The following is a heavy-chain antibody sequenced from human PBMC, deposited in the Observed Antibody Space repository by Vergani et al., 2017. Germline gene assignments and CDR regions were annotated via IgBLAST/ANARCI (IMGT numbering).Heavy chain of an antibody. D-gene: IGHD2-2*01. Sequence: QVQLQQWGAGLLKPWETLSLTCAVYGGSFSGYYWSWIRQPPGKGLEWIGEINHSGSTNYNPSLKRRVTISVDTSKRQFSLKLRSVPAAETAVYYCARTSGSSTSHPVIDYWGQGTLVTVSS. CDR1: GGSFSGYY. J-gene: IGHJ4*02. CDR2: INHSGST. V-gene: IGHV4-34*01. CDR3: ARTSGSSTSHPVIDY.